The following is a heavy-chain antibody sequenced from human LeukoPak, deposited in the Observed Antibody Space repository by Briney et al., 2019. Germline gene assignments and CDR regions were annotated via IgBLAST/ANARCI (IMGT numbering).Heavy chain of an antibody. D-gene: IGHD1-26*01. J-gene: IGHJ4*02. CDR1: GFTFSSYS. CDR2: ISSSSSYI. Sequence: GGSLRLSCAASGFTFSSYSMNWVRQAPGKGLEWVSSISSSSSYIYYADSVKGRFTISRDNAKNSLYLQMNSLRAEDMAVYYCARGARGVGATPHDYWGQGTLVTVSS. CDR3: ARGARGVGATPHDY. V-gene: IGHV3-21*01.